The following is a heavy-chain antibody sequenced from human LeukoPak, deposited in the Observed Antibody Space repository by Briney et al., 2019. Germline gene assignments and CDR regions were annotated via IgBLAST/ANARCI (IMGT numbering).Heavy chain of an antibody. V-gene: IGHV1-18*01. Sequence: ASVKVSCKASGYTFTSYGISWVRRAPGQGLEWMGWISAYNGNTNYAQKLQGRVTMTTDTSTSTAYMELRSLRSDDTAVYYCARDLGYILGQWLVPKNWFDPWGRGTLVTVSS. CDR1: GYTFTSYG. J-gene: IGHJ5*02. D-gene: IGHD6-19*01. CDR3: ARDLGYILGQWLVPKNWFDP. CDR2: ISAYNGNT.